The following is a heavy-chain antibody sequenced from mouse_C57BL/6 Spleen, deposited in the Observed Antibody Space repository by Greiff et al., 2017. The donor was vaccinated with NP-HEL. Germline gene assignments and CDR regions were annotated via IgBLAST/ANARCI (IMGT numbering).Heavy chain of an antibody. J-gene: IGHJ1*03. CDR3: APYYSNYGYFDV. V-gene: IGHV1-55*01. CDR1: GYTFTSYW. Sequence: VQLQQPGAELVKPGASVKMSCKASGYTFTSYWITWVKQRPGQGLEWIGDIYPGSGSTNYNEKFKSKATLTVDTSSSTAYMQLSSLTSEDSAVYYCAPYYSNYGYFDVWGTGTTVTVSS. CDR2: IYPGSGST. D-gene: IGHD2-5*01.